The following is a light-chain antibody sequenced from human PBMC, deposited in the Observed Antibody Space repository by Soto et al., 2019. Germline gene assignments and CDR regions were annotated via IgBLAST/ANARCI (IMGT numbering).Light chain of an antibody. CDR1: QSISSW. CDR2: DAS. Sequence: DIQMTQSPSTLSASVGDRVTITCRASQSISSWLAWYQQKPGKAPKLLMHDASTLESGVPLRFSGSGSGIEFTLTITSLQPDDFATYYCQQYDSYGTFGQGTKVEIK. V-gene: IGKV1-5*01. J-gene: IGKJ1*01. CDR3: QQYDSYGT.